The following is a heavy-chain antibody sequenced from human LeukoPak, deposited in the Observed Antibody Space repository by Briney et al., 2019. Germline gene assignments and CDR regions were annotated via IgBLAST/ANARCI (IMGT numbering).Heavy chain of an antibody. D-gene: IGHD6-19*01. V-gene: IGHV3-7*01. CDR3: ARGRLAVATGAFDI. CDR1: GLIVSNHW. Sequence: PGGSLRLSCVASGLIVSNHWMSWVRQAPGKGLEWVANIKEDRGREYYMDSVKGRFTISKDSAKNSLYLQMNSLRAEDTAVYYCARGRLAVATGAFDIWGQGTMVTVSS. CDR2: IKEDRGRE. J-gene: IGHJ3*02.